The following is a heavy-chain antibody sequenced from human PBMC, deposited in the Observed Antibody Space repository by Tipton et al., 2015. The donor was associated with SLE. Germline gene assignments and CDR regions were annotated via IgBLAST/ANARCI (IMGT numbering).Heavy chain of an antibody. CDR2: IYYSGSI. CDR3: ARPSWSCSGGSCYSDSFDT. Sequence: TLSLTCTVSGGSISSSSYYWGWLRQPPGKGLEWIGSIYYSGSINYNPSLKSRVTISVDTSQHQFSLNLSFVTAADTAVYYCARPSWSCSGGSCYSDSFDTWGQGTLVTVSS. J-gene: IGHJ4*02. D-gene: IGHD2-15*01. V-gene: IGHV4-39*07. CDR1: GGSISSSSYY.